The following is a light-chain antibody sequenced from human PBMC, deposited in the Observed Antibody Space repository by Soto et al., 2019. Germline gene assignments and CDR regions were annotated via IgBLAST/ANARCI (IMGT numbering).Light chain of an antibody. Sequence: ALTQPASVSGSPGQSITISCTGTGSDIGPYNYVSWYQQHPDKAPKLILYEVTNRPSGASDRFSGSKSGNAAFLTISGLQAEDEADYYCSSYSSSATPYVFGTGTKVTVL. V-gene: IGLV2-14*01. CDR1: GSDIGPYNY. CDR3: SSYSSSATPYV. J-gene: IGLJ1*01. CDR2: EVT.